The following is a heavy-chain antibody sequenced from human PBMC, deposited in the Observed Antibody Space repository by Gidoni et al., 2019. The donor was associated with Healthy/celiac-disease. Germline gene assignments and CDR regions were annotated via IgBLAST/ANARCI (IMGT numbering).Heavy chain of an antibody. CDR1: GGSISSSSYY. CDR2: IYYSGST. Sequence: QLQLQESGPGLVKPSETLSLTCTVSGGSISSSSYYWGWIRQPPGKGLEWIGSIYYSGSTYYNPSLKSRVTISVDTSKNQFSLKLSSVTAADTAVYYCARQGGRDDYGDLWWYFDLWGRGTLVTVSS. D-gene: IGHD4-17*01. CDR3: ARQGGRDDYGDLWWYFDL. V-gene: IGHV4-39*01. J-gene: IGHJ2*01.